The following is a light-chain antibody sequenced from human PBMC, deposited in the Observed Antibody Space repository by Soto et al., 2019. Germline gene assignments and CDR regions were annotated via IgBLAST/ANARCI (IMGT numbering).Light chain of an antibody. CDR2: GAS. Sequence: EVVLTQSPATLSVSPGGGGTLSCRASQRVGSNLAWYQQKAGQTPRVIIYGASTRASGIPARLRGRGFGTDFTLTISRLEPDDFAWYYCQQYGSSGTVGQGTKVDSK. J-gene: IGKJ1*01. CDR3: QQYGSSGT. CDR1: QRVGSN. V-gene: IGKV3-15*01.